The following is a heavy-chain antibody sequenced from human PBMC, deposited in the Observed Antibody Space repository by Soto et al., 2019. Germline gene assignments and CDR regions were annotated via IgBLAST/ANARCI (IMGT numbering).Heavy chain of an antibody. CDR1: GFTFSSYG. CDR2: IWYDGSNK. CDR3: ARSSLRAYCSSTSCYPKDYYYYYGMDV. J-gene: IGHJ6*02. D-gene: IGHD2-2*01. V-gene: IGHV3-33*01. Sequence: QVQLVESGGGVVQPGRSLRLSCAASGFTFSSYGMHWVRQAPGKGLEGVAVIWYDGSNKYYADSVKGRFTISRDNYKNTLYLQINSRRAEDTAVYYCARSSLRAYCSSTSCYPKDYYYYYGMDVWGPGTTVTVSS.